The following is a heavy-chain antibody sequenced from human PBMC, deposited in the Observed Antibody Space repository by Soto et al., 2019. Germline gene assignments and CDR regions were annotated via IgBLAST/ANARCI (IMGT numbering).Heavy chain of an antibody. V-gene: IGHV3-30*18. CDR1: GFTFSSYG. CDR2: ISYDGSNK. J-gene: IGHJ3*02. Sequence: PGGSLRLSCAASGFTFSSYGMHWVRQAPGKGLEWVAVISYDGSNKYYADSVKGRFTISRDNSKNTLYLQMNSLRAEDTAVYYCAKDLPHYYDSSGSPLKGAFDIWGQGTMVTVSS. D-gene: IGHD3-22*01. CDR3: AKDLPHYYDSSGSPLKGAFDI.